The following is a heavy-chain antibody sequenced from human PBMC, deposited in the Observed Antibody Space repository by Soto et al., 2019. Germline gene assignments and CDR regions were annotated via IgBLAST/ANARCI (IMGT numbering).Heavy chain of an antibody. V-gene: IGHV3-23*01. CDR2: MSGIVGGT. D-gene: IGHD3-10*01. CDR3: AKVATLITMVRGVYFDH. Sequence: EVQLLESGGGLVQPGGSLRLSCAASGFTFSSYAMTWVRQAPGKGLEWVSAMSGIVGGTYYADSVKGRFTISRDYSKNTVYLQMNSLRAEDTAVYYCAKVATLITMVRGVYFDHWGQVTLVTVSA. CDR1: GFTFSSYA. J-gene: IGHJ4*02.